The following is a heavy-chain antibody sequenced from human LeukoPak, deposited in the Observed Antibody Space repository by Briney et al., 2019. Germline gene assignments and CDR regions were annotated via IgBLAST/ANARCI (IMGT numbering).Heavy chain of an antibody. CDR2: IIPIFGTA. CDR3: ARDGRAQFYDSSGYYPQ. J-gene: IGHJ4*02. V-gene: IGHV1-69*01. CDR1: EGTFSSYA. Sequence: SVKVSCKASEGTFSSYAISWVRQAPGQGLEWMGGIIPIFGTANYAQKLQGRVTITADESTSTAYMELSSLRSEDTAVYYCARDGRAQFYDSSGYYPQWGQGTLVTVSS. D-gene: IGHD3-22*01.